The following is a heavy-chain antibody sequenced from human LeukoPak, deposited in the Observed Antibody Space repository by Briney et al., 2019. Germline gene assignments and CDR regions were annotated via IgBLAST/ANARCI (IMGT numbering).Heavy chain of an antibody. CDR3: VRGLGTGSY. D-gene: IGHD3-9*01. J-gene: IGHJ4*02. Sequence: GGSLRLSCAASGFSFSSCWMSWVRQAPEKGLEWVANIKQDGSQKYYVDSVKGRFTISRDNAKNSLYLQMNSLRVEDTAVYYCVRGLGTGSYWGQGTLVPVPP. V-gene: IGHV3-7*03. CDR2: IKQDGSQK. CDR1: GFSFSSCW.